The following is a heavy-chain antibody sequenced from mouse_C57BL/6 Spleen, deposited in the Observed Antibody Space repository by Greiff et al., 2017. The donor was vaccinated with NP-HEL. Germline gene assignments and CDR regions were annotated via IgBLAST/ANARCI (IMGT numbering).Heavy chain of an antibody. CDR1: GYTFTSYW. J-gene: IGHJ2*01. CDR2: IDPSDSYT. V-gene: IGHV1-59*01. D-gene: IGHD2-1*01. CDR3: ARSRGYYGNSLSFDY. Sequence: QVQLKQPGAELVRPGTSVKLSCKASGYTFTSYWMHWVKQRPGQGLEWIGVIDPSDSYTNYIQKFKGKATLTVDTSSSTAYMQLSSLTSEDSAVYYCARSRGYYGNSLSFDYWGQGTTLTVSS.